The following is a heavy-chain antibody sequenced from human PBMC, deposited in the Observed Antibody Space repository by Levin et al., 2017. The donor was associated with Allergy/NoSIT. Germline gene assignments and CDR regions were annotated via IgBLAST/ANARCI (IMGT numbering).Heavy chain of an antibody. Sequence: VASVKVSCAASGFTFSSSDMSWVRQAPGKGPEWVSGISGSGGSTYYADSVKGRFTISRDNSKNTVYLQMNSLRAEDTAVYFCAKDNGWLSVKWGQGTLVTVSS. V-gene: IGHV3-23*01. J-gene: IGHJ4*02. CDR1: GFTFSSSD. D-gene: IGHD5-24*01. CDR2: ISGSGGST. CDR3: AKDNGWLSVK.